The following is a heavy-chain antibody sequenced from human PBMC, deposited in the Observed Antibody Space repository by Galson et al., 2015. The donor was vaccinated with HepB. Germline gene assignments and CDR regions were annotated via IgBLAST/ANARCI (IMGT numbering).Heavy chain of an antibody. CDR2: LTGSGGST. D-gene: IGHD5-18*01. V-gene: IGHV3-23*01. CDR1: GFTFSSYA. J-gene: IGHJ4*02. CDR3: AKDQAFAGYSYGFDY. Sequence: SCAASGFTFSSYAMSWVRQAPGKGLEWVSGLTGSGGSTYDADSVKGRFTISRDNSKNTLYMQMNSLRAEDTAVYYCAKDQAFAGYSYGFDYWGQGTLVTVSS.